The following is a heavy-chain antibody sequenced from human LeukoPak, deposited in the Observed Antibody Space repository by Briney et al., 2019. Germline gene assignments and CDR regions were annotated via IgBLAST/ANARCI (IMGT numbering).Heavy chain of an antibody. CDR3: ARSPYSSSRTVGYYGTDV. CDR1: GFTFSSYS. CDR2: ISSSSSTI. Sequence: GGSLRLSCAASGFTFSSYSMNWVRQAPGKGLEWVSYISSSSSTIYYADSVKGRFIISRDNAKNSLSLQMNSLSLEDTAIYYCARSPYSSSRTVGYYGTDVWGQGTTVTASS. D-gene: IGHD6-13*01. V-gene: IGHV3-48*04. J-gene: IGHJ6*02.